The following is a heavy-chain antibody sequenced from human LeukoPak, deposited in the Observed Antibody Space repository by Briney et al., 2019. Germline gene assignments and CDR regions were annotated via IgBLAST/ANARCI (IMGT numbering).Heavy chain of an antibody. V-gene: IGHV4-34*01. D-gene: IGHD5-18*01. CDR1: GGSFSGYY. J-gene: IGHJ4*02. CDR2: INHSGST. CDR3: ARGRGYSYGRGDDY. Sequence: PSETLSLTCAVYGGSFSGYYWSWIRQPPGKGLEWIGEINHSGSTNYNPSLKSRVTISVDTSKNQFSLKLSSVTAADTAVYYCARGRGYSYGRGDDYWGREPWSPSPQ.